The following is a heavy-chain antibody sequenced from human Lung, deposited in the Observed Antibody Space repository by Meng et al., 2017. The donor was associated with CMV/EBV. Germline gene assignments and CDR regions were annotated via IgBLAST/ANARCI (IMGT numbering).Heavy chain of an antibody. J-gene: IGHJ4*02. CDR1: GFTFSNYG. CDR2: IWYDGSKK. CDR3: ASEEGYGSGSYFGDY. D-gene: IGHD3-10*01. V-gene: IGHV3-33*08. Sequence: SGFTFSNYGMQWVRQAPGKGLEWVAMIWYDGSKKFYADSVKGRFTISRDNSKNTLYLQMNNLSVEDMAVYYCASEEGYGSGSYFGDYWSQGTLVTVSS.